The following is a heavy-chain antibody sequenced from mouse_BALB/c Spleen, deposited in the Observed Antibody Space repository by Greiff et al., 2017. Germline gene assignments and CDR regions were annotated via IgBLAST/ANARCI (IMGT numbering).Heavy chain of an antibody. J-gene: IGHJ3*01. Sequence: EVQRVESGPELVKPGASVKMSCKASGYTFTSYVMHWVKQKPGQGLEWIGYINPYNDGTKYNEKFKGKATLTSDKSSSTAYMELSSLTSEDSAVYYCAKGHGTWFAYWGQGTLVTVSA. CDR2: INPYNDGT. CDR3: AKGHGTWFAY. CDR1: GYTFTSYV. D-gene: IGHD4-1*01. V-gene: IGHV1-14*01.